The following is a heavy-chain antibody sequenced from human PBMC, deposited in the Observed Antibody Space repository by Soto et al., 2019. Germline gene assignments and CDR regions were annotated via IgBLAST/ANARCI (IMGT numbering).Heavy chain of an antibody. D-gene: IGHD6-6*01. CDR1: GGTFSSYA. V-gene: IGHV1-69*13. J-gene: IGHJ3*02. CDR3: AREVYGYAFDI. Sequence: ASVKVSCKASGGTFSSYAISWVRQAPGQGLEWMGGIIPIFGTANYAQKFQGRVTVTADESTSTAYMELSSLRSEDTAVYYCAREVYGYAFDIWGQGTMVTVSS. CDR2: IIPIFGTA.